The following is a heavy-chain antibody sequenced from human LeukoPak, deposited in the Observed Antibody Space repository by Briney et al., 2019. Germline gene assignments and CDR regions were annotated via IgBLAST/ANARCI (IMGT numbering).Heavy chain of an antibody. CDR3: ARDWYSGYEYQFDY. Sequence: ASVKVSCKASGYTFTSYDINWVRQATGQGLEWMGWMNPNSGNTGYAQKFQGRVTMTRNTSISTAYMELSSLRSEDTAVYYCARDWYSGYEYQFDYWGQGTLVTVSS. J-gene: IGHJ4*02. CDR2: MNPNSGNT. CDR1: GYTFTSYD. V-gene: IGHV1-8*01. D-gene: IGHD5-12*01.